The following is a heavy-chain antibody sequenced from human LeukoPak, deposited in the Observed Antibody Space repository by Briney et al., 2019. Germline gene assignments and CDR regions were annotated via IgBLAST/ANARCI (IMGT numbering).Heavy chain of an antibody. V-gene: IGHV1-46*01. Sequence: ASVKVSCKASGYTFASHYLHWVRQAPGQGLEWMGIINPSGGVTSSAQKFQGRVTMTRDTSLSTVFMELSSLTSEDTAVYYCARAPDTSGYFVQPNFDYWGQGTLVTVSS. CDR3: ARAPDTSGYFVQPNFDY. D-gene: IGHD3-22*01. J-gene: IGHJ4*02. CDR2: INPSGGVT. CDR1: GYTFASHY.